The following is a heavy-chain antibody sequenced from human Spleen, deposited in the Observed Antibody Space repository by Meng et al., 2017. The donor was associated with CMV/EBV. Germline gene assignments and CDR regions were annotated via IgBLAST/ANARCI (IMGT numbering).Heavy chain of an antibody. CDR3: ARHISLIAAAGTSYYYGMDV. V-gene: IGHV5-51*01. CDR1: GYSFTSYW. Sequence: GGSLRLSCKGSGYSFTSYWIGWVRQMPGKGLEWMGIIYPGDSDTRYSPSFQVQVTISADKSISTAYLQWSSLKASDTAMYYCARHISLIAAAGTSYYYGMDVWGQGTTVTVSS. CDR2: IYPGDSDT. D-gene: IGHD6-13*01. J-gene: IGHJ6*02.